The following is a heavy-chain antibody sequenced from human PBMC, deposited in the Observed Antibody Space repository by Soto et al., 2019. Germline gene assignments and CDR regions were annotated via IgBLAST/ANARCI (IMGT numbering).Heavy chain of an antibody. Sequence: SETLSLTCAVSGYSISSSNWWGWIRQPPGRGLEWIGYIYYSGTTYYNPSLKSRVTMSVDTSKNQFSLKLTSVTAVDAAVYYCARREIKGPIDDWGQGSLVTVSS. CDR1: GYSISSSNW. V-gene: IGHV4-28*01. J-gene: IGHJ4*02. CDR2: IYYSGTT. CDR3: ARREIKGPIDD. D-gene: IGHD1-26*01.